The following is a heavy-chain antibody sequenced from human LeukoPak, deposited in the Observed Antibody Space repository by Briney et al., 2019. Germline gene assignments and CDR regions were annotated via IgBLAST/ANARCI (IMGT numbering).Heavy chain of an antibody. D-gene: IGHD4-17*01. CDR1: GFTFSSYW. CDR2: IKQDGSEK. J-gene: IGHJ6*02. CDR3: ARDQRWLVPRYYSSGMDV. Sequence: GGSLRLSCAASGFTFSSYWMSWVRQAPGKGLEWVANIKQDGSEKYYVDSVKGRFTISRDNSENSLYLQMNSLRAEDTAVYYCARDQRWLVPRYYSSGMDVWGQGTTVTVSS. V-gene: IGHV3-7*01.